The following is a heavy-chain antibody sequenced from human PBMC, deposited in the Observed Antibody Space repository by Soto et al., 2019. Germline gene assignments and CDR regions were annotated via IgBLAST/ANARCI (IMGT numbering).Heavy chain of an antibody. Sequence: QVQLGQSGAEVKKPGSSVKVSCKASGGTFSSYAISWVRQAPGQGLEWGGGIIPIFGTATYAPKFQGRVKMHADKSTSTAYMKLSSMRSEDTAVYYCARDARNWGQGTLVTLSS. CDR3: ARDARN. J-gene: IGHJ4*02. V-gene: IGHV1-69*06. D-gene: IGHD6-6*01. CDR1: GGTFSSYA. CDR2: IIPIFGTA.